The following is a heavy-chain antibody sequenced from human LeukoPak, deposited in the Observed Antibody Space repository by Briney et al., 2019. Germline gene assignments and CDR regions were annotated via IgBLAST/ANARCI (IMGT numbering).Heavy chain of an antibody. D-gene: IGHD3-22*01. CDR2: INPSGGST. CDR3: ARPGASKYYYDSSGYYPTSFDY. Sequence: ASVKASCKASGYTFTSYYMHWVRQAPGQGLEWMGIINPSGGSTSYAQKFQGRVTMTRDTSTSTVYMELSSLRSEDTAVYYCARPGASKYYYDSSGYYPTSFDYWGQGTLVTVSS. J-gene: IGHJ4*02. CDR1: GYTFTSYY. V-gene: IGHV1-46*01.